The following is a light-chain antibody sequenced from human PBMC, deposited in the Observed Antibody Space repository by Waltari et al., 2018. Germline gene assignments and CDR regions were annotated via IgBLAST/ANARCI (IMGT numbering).Light chain of an antibody. J-gene: IGLJ2*01. CDR3: SSYTSVNTR. CDR2: DVA. Sequence: QSALTQPASMSGSPGQSITISCTGTSSDVDGFNFVSWYQQYPGKAPKLIIYDVANRPSGVSHRFAGSRSGNTASLTISRLQAEDEADYYCSSYTSVNTRFGGGTKLTVL. V-gene: IGLV2-14*03. CDR1: SSDVDGFNF.